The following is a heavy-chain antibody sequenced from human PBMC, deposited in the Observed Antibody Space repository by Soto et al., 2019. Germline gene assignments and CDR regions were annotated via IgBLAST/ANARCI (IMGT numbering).Heavy chain of an antibody. D-gene: IGHD6-13*01. Sequence: EVQLVESGGGLVQPGGSLRLSCAASGFTFSGYWMSWVRQAPGKGLEWVANIKHDGSERYYVDSVEGRFTIPKDNAKTSLSLQMNTLRAEYTAVYYCASDYHPTPGIYWGQGTLVTVSS. CDR2: IKHDGSER. J-gene: IGHJ4*02. CDR1: GFTFSGYW. V-gene: IGHV3-7*04. CDR3: ASDYHPTPGIY.